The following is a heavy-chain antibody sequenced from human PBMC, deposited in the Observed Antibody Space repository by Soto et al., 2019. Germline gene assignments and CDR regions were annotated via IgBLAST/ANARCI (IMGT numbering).Heavy chain of an antibody. D-gene: IGHD2-15*01. CDR2: ISAYNGNT. CDR3: ARRKVVVAAYYYYYGMDV. J-gene: IGHJ6*02. CDR1: GYTFTSYG. V-gene: IGHV1-18*01. Sequence: GASVKVSCKASGYTFTSYGISWVRQAPGQGLEWMGWISAYNGNTNYAQKLQGRVTISVDTSKNQFSLKLSSVTAADTAVYYCARRKVVVAAYYYYYGMDVWGQGTTVTVSS.